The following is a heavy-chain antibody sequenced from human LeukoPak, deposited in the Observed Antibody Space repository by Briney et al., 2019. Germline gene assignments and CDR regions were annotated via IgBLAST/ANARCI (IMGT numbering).Heavy chain of an antibody. Sequence: ETLSLTCTVSGGSINSYYWSWIRQPPGKGLEWVSAISGSGGSTYYADSVKGRFTISRDNSKNTLYLQMNSLRAEDTAVYYCAKLYYYDSSGYYYFDYWGQGTLVTVSS. D-gene: IGHD3-22*01. V-gene: IGHV3-23*01. CDR1: GGSINSYY. CDR3: AKLYYYDSSGYYYFDY. CDR2: ISGSGGST. J-gene: IGHJ4*02.